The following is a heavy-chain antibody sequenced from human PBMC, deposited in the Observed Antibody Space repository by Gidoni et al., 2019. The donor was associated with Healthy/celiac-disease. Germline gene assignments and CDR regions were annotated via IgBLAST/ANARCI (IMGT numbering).Heavy chain of an antibody. CDR1: GGSIRSRSYY. D-gene: IGHD3-10*01. Sequence: QLQLQESGSGLVKPSETLSLTCTVSGGSIRSRSYYWGWIRQPPGKGREWIGSIYYSGITYYKPSLKIRVTISVDTSKNQFSRKLSSVTAADTAVYYCARFGSGSYYNNWFDPWGQGTLVTVSS. J-gene: IGHJ5*02. CDR3: ARFGSGSYYNNWFDP. CDR2: IYYSGIT. V-gene: IGHV4-39*01.